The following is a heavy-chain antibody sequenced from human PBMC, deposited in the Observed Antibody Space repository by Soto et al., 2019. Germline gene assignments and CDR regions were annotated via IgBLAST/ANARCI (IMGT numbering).Heavy chain of an antibody. Sequence: ESGPTLVNPTQTLTLTCTFSGFSLSTGVGVGWIRQPPGKALEWLALIYWNNDKRYSPSLKSRLTITKDTPKNQVVLTMTNMDPVDTATYYCARMPLYYYGSGSYSPHYGMDVWGQGTTVTVSS. J-gene: IGHJ6*02. CDR1: GFSLSTGVG. D-gene: IGHD3-10*01. CDR3: ARMPLYYYGSGSYSPHYGMDV. CDR2: IYWNNDK. V-gene: IGHV2-5*01.